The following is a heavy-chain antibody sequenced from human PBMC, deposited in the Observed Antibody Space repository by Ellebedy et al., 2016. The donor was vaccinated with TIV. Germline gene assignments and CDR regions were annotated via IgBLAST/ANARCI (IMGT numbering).Heavy chain of an antibody. D-gene: IGHD3-10*01. CDR1: GFTFNSYG. CDR2: IRYDGSDK. Sequence: PGGSLRLSCAASGFTFNSYGMHWVRQAPGKGLEWVTFIRYDGSDKYYTDSVKGRFTISRDNSKNTLNLQMNSLRLEDTAVYHCAKVLFAFGEFESPFDPWGQGTLVSVSS. V-gene: IGHV3-30*02. J-gene: IGHJ5*02. CDR3: AKVLFAFGEFESPFDP.